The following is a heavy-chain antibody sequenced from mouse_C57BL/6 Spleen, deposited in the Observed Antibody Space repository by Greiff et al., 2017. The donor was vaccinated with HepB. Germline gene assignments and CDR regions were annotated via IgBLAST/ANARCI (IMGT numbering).Heavy chain of an antibody. V-gene: IGHV1-63*01. CDR3: ARGTSTDYYFDY. CDR1: GYTFTNYW. CDR2: IYPGGGYT. Sequence: QVQLQQSGAELVRPGTSVKMSCKASGYTFTNYWIGWAKQRPGHGLEWIGDIYPGGGYTNYNEKFKGKATLTANKSTSTTYMQFSSLTSEDSAIYYCARGTSTDYYFDYWGQGTTLTVSS. D-gene: IGHD4-1*02. J-gene: IGHJ2*01.